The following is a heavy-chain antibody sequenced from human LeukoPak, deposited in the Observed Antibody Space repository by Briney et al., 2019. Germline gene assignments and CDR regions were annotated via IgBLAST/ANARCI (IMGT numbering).Heavy chain of an antibody. V-gene: IGHV4-38-2*02. CDR1: GYSISSGYY. CDR3: ARALLWFGESPGDY. J-gene: IGHJ4*02. D-gene: IGHD3-10*01. Sequence: PSETLSLTCTVSGYSISSGYYWGWIRQPPGKGLEWIGSIYHSGSTYYNPSLKSRVTISVDTSKNQFSLKLSSATAADTAVYYCARALLWFGESPGDYWGQGTLVTVSS. CDR2: IYHSGST.